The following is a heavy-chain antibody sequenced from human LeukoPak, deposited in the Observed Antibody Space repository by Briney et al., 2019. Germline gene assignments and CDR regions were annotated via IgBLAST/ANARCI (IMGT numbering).Heavy chain of an antibody. CDR3: ATEAKGLSDPYYYYYMDV. V-gene: IGHV1-24*01. J-gene: IGHJ6*03. CDR2: FDPEAVET. D-gene: IGHD3-16*02. Sequence: ASVKVSCKVARYILTALSMHSVRQAPGNGLEWMGGFDPEAVETIYAQKFQGRVTMTEDTSTDTAYMELSSLRSEDTAVYYCATEAKGLSDPYYYYYMDVWGKGTTVTVFS. CDR1: RYILTALS.